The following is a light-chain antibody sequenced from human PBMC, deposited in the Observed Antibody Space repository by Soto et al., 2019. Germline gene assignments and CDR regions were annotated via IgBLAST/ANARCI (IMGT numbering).Light chain of an antibody. J-gene: IGKJ2*01. CDR3: HQHT. CDR2: DAS. CDR1: ESIATW. Sequence: DVHMTQSPSSLSASVGDRVTITCRASESIATWLAWYQQKPGQAPKLLIYDASRLESGVPSRFSGGGSGTEFTLTISGLQPADFATYCGHQHTIG. V-gene: IGKV1-5*01.